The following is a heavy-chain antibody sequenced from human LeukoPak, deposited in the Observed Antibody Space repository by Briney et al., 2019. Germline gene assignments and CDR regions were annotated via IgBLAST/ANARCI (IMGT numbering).Heavy chain of an antibody. Sequence: SETLSLTCTVSGGSISSSSYYWGWIRQPPGKGLGWVGSIYYSGRTYYNPSLKSRVTISVDTSKNQFSLKLSSVTAADTAVYYCATQLWFGELRYFDYWGQGTLVTVSS. CDR1: GGSISSSSYY. J-gene: IGHJ4*02. V-gene: IGHV4-39*01. CDR3: ATQLWFGELRYFDY. CDR2: IYYSGRT. D-gene: IGHD3-10*01.